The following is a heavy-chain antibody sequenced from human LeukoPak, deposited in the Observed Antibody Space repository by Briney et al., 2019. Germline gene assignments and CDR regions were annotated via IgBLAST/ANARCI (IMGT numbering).Heavy chain of an antibody. D-gene: IGHD1-1*01. Sequence: GGSLRLSCVTSGFSFSSYWMHWVRQAPGKGLVWVSRVNSDESIKNYADSVKGRFTISRDNAKNTLYLQMNSLRAEDTAVYFCAKSRSGSANWALQIFDNWGQGTLVTVSS. CDR2: VNSDESIK. CDR1: GFSFSSYW. J-gene: IGHJ4*02. V-gene: IGHV3-74*01. CDR3: AKSRSGSANWALQIFDN.